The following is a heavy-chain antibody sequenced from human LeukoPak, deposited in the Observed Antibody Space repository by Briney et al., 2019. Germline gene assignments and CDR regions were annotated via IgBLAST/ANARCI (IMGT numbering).Heavy chain of an antibody. J-gene: IGHJ4*02. CDR3: ARDARGPIGYDSSGRDTFDY. Sequence: GGSLRLSCAASGYTFSNYAMHWVRQAPGKGLGWVAVILYDGSMKYYADSLKGRFTIPRDNSKNTLYLQMNSLRSEDTAVYYCARDARGPIGYDSSGRDTFDYWGQGTLVTVSS. CDR2: ILYDGSMK. CDR1: GYTFSNYA. V-gene: IGHV3-30*04. D-gene: IGHD3-22*01.